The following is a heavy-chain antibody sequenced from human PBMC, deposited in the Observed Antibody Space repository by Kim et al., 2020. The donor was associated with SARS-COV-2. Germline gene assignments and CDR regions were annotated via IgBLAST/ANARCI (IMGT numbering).Heavy chain of an antibody. Sequence: GGSLRLSCAASGFTFGSYAMSWVRQAPGKGLEWVSYIGGGGITTYYADSVKGRFTISRDNSKNTLYLQMNSLSAEDTAVYYCSRNRERGFDPWGQGTLVTASS. CDR3: SRNRERGFDP. CDR2: IGGGGITT. J-gene: IGHJ5*02. V-gene: IGHV3-23*01. CDR1: GFTFGSYA.